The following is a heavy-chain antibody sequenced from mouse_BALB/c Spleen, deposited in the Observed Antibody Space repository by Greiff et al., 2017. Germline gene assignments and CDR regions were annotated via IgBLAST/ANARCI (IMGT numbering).Heavy chain of an antibody. CDR2: INPSNGGT. D-gene: IGHD1-1*01. Sequence: VQLQQSGAELVKPGASVKLSCKASGYTFTTYYMYWVKQRPGQGLEWIGGINPSNGGTNFNEKFKSKATLTVDKSSSTAYMQLSSLTSEDSAVYYCTRGATVPYWYFDVWGAGTTVTVSS. CDR3: TRGATVPYWYFDV. V-gene: IGHV1S81*02. CDR1: GYTFTTYY. J-gene: IGHJ1*01.